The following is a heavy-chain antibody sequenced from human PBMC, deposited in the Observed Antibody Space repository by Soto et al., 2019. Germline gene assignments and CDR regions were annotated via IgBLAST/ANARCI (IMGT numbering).Heavy chain of an antibody. CDR3: AVTDLLFRRLTEPTADGVDV. CDR1: GFSFGDSA. CDR2: IVVVNGNT. Sequence: ELVQSGPEAREPGTSVKVSCRASGFSFGDSAVQWVRQGRGQRLEWIGWIVVVNGNTNYAQKFEVRVTLTRDALTSTRHMALTRLRSQVTALYLCAVTDLLFRRLTEPTADGVDVWGQGTTGTVSS. V-gene: IGHV1-58*01. D-gene: IGHD2-21*02. J-gene: IGHJ6*02.